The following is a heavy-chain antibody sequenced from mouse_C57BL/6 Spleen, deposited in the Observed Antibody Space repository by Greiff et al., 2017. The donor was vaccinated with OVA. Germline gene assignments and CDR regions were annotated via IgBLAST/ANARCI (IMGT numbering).Heavy chain of an antibody. J-gene: IGHJ4*01. D-gene: IGHD2-4*01. CDR1: GFTFSSYA. V-gene: IGHV5-9-1*02. CDR3: TRVDYDYDVMDY. CDR2: ISSGGDYI. Sequence: EVMLVESGEGLVKPGGSLKLSCAASGFTFSSYAMSWVRQTPEKRLEWVAYISSGGDYIYYADTVKGRFTISRDNARNTLYLQMSSLKSEDTAMYYCTRVDYDYDVMDYWGQGTSVTVSS.